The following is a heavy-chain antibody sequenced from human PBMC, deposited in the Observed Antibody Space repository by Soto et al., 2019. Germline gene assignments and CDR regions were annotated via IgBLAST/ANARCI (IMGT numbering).Heavy chain of an antibody. J-gene: IGHJ6*01. D-gene: IGHD3-3*01. CDR3: ARDRYYDFWSGYSKTSPHCYYGMDG. CDR1: GGTFSSYA. CDR2: IIAIFGTA. Sequence: QVQLVQSGAEVKKPGSSVKVSCKASGGTFSSYAISWVRQAPGQGLEWMGGIIAIFGTATYAQKFKGRVPIPADESTSTAYMEQSSVRSEDAGVYYCARDRYYDFWSGYSKTSPHCYYGMDGLGQGTTVTGSS. V-gene: IGHV1-69*01.